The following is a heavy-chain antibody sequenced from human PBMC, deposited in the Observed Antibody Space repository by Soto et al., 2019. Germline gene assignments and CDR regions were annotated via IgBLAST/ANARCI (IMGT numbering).Heavy chain of an antibody. CDR2: IYSGGST. V-gene: IGHV3-66*01. CDR1: GFTVSSNY. CDR3: ARSVDTAIAFDY. Sequence: EVQLVESGGGLVQPGGSLRLSCAASGFTVSSNYMSWVRQAPGKGLEWVSVIYSGGSTYYADSVKGRFTISRDNSKNTLYLQMNSLRAEETAVYYCARSVDTAIAFDYWGQGTLVTVSS. D-gene: IGHD5-18*01. J-gene: IGHJ4*02.